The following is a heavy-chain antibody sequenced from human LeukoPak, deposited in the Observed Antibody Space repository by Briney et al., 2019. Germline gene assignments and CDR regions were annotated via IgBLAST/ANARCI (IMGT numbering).Heavy chain of an antibody. CDR2: IFYSGNT. Sequence: SETLSLTCTVAGASISSGTYFWGWIRQPPGKGLEWIGSIFYSGNTHYNPSPESRASISVDTSKNQFSLKLSSVTAADTAFYYCARHLIRGLTDTWFDPWGQRTLVTVSS. V-gene: IGHV4-39*01. D-gene: IGHD3-10*01. CDR3: ARHLIRGLTDTWFDP. CDR1: GASISSGTYF. J-gene: IGHJ5*02.